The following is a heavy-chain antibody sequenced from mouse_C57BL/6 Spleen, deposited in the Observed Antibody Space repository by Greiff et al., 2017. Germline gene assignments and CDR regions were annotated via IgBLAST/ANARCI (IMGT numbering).Heavy chain of an antibody. CDR3: ANYYGSSSWYFDV. D-gene: IGHD1-1*01. V-gene: IGHV1-7*01. CDR1: GYTFTSYW. Sequence: VQLQQSGAELAKPGASVKLSCKASGYTFTSYWMHWVKPRPGQGLEWIGYINPSSGYTKYNQKFKDKATLTADKSSSTAYMQLSSLTYEDSAVYYCANYYGSSSWYFDVWGTGTTVTVSS. CDR2: INPSSGYT. J-gene: IGHJ1*03.